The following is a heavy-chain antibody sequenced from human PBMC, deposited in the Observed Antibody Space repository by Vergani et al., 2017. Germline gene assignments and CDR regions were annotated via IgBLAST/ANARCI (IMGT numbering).Heavy chain of an antibody. CDR1: GGSFSGYY. Sequence: QVQLQQLGAGLLKPSETLSLTCAVYGGSFSGYYWSWIRQPPGKGLEWIGEINHSGSTNYNPSLKSRGTISVDTSKNQFSLKLSSVTAADSAVYYCARLIAANYFDYWGQGTLVTVSS. J-gene: IGHJ4*02. D-gene: IGHD6-25*01. V-gene: IGHV4-34*01. CDR2: INHSGST. CDR3: ARLIAANYFDY.